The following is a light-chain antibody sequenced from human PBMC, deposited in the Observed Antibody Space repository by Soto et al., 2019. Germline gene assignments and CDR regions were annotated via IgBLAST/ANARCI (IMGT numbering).Light chain of an antibody. CDR1: ESVSRW. J-gene: IGKJ1*01. CDR3: QQYNAYSQA. Sequence: DIQMTQSPSTLSASVGDRVTITCRASESVSRWLAGYQQKPGRTPKLLIYQAATLETGVPSRFSGSGSGTEFTHTISSLQPDDFASYYCQQYNAYSQAFGQGTKVEIK. V-gene: IGKV1-5*03. CDR2: QAA.